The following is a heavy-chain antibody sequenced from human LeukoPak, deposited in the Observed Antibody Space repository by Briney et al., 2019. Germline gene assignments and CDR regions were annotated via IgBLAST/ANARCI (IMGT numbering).Heavy chain of an antibody. Sequence: SETLSLTCTVSGGSISDYYWSWIRQSPGKGLEWIGYIYHSGTTNYNPSLKSRVTISVDTSKNQFSLKLSSVTAADTAVYYCAREETTVTKYFDYWGQGTLVTVSS. CDR3: AREETTVTKYFDY. D-gene: IGHD4-11*01. J-gene: IGHJ4*02. CDR2: IYHSGTT. V-gene: IGHV4-59*12. CDR1: GGSISDYY.